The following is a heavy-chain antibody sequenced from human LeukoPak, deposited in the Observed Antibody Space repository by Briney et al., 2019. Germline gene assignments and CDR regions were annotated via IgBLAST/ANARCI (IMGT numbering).Heavy chain of an antibody. Sequence: ASVKVSCKASGYTFTIYDINWVRQATGQGLEWMGLMNPNSGNTGYARKVQGRVTMTRDSSITTAYMELGSLRSDDTAVYYCARDRTLPLTGPLGYWGQGNL. J-gene: IGHJ4*02. CDR3: ARDRTLPLTGPLGY. V-gene: IGHV1-8*02. CDR1: GYTFTIYD. D-gene: IGHD1-20*01. CDR2: MNPNSGNT.